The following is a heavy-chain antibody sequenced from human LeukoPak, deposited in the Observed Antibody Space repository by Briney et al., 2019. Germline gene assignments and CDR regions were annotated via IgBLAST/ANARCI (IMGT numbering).Heavy chain of an antibody. CDR2: ISWNSGSI. CDR3: AKGGGSVYYYYGMDV. V-gene: IGHV3-9*01. Sequence: GGSLRLSCAASGFTFDDYAMHWVRQAPGKGLEWVSGISWNSGSIGYADSVKGRFTISRDNAKNSLYLQMNSLRAEDTALYYCAKGGGSVYYYYGMDVWGQGTTVTVSS. J-gene: IGHJ6*02. CDR1: GFTFDDYA.